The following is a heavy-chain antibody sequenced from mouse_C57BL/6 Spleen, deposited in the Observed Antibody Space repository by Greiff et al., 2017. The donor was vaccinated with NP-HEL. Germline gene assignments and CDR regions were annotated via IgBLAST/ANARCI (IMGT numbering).Heavy chain of an antibody. Sequence: VKLVESGPGLVQPSQSLSITCTVSGFSLTSYGVHWVRQSPGKGLEWLGVIWSGGSTDYNAAFISRLSISKDNSKSQVFFKMNSLLADDTAIYYCARNDGNYDYFDYWGQGTTLTVSS. CDR3: ARNDGNYDYFDY. CDR2: IWSGGST. J-gene: IGHJ2*01. CDR1: GFSLTSYG. D-gene: IGHD2-1*01. V-gene: IGHV2-2*01.